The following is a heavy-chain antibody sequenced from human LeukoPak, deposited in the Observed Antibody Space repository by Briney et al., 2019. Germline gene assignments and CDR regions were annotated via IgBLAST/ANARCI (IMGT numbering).Heavy chain of an antibody. Sequence: GGSLRLSCAASGFTFSRYWMSWVRQAPGKGLEWVGRIKSKTDGGTTDYAAPVKGRFTISRDDSKNTLYLQMSSLKTDDTAVYYCTTESFAFDIWGQGTMVTVSS. CDR3: TTESFAFDI. V-gene: IGHV3-15*01. J-gene: IGHJ3*02. CDR2: IKSKTDGGTT. CDR1: GFTFSRYW.